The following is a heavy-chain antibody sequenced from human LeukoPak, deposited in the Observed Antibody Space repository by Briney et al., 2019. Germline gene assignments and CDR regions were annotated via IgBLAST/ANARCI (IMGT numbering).Heavy chain of an antibody. CDR3: ARSVEVANWFFDL. CDR2: ISSSSSTI. V-gene: IGHV3-48*01. Sequence: PGGSLRLSCAASRFTVSSNYMSWVRQAPGKGLEWVSYISSSSSTIFYADSVMGRFTISRDNAKNSLYLQMNSLRGDDTAVYYCARSVEVANWFFDLWGRGTLVTVSS. J-gene: IGHJ2*01. CDR1: RFTVSSNY. D-gene: IGHD5-24*01.